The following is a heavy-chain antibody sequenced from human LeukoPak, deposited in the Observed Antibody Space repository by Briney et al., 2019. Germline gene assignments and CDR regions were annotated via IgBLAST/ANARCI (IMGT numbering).Heavy chain of an antibody. CDR2: IIPIFGTA. V-gene: IGHV1-69*05. D-gene: IGHD6-13*01. Sequence: SVKVSCKASGGTFSSYAISWVRQAPGQGLEWMGGIIPIFGTANYAQKFQGRVTMTRDTSTSTVYMELSSLRSEDTAVYYRARDSQQLVDPWGQGTLVTVSS. CDR1: GGTFSSYA. J-gene: IGHJ5*02. CDR3: ARDSQQLVDP.